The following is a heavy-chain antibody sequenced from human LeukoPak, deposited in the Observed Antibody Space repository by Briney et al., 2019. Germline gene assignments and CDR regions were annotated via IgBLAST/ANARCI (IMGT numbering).Heavy chain of an antibody. CDR1: GFTFNSYA. CDR3: AKVLTGSQDY. CDR2: IGGGGENT. Sequence: GGSLRLSCAASGFTFNSYALSWVRQAPGKGLEWVSTIGGGGENTYYADSVKGRFPISRDSSKNTVYLHMKSLRAEDTAVYFWAKVLTGSQDYWGQGTLVTVTS. D-gene: IGHD1-14*01. J-gene: IGHJ4*02. V-gene: IGHV3-23*01.